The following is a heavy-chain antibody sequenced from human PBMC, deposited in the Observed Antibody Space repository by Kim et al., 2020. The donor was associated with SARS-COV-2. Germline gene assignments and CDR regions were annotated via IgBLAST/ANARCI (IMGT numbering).Heavy chain of an antibody. V-gene: IGHV3-23*01. CDR3: AKAPRYELALPVLPFDY. Sequence: GGSLRLSCAASGFTFSSYAMSWVRQAPGKGLEWVSAISGSGGSTYYADSVKGRFTISRDNSKNTLYLQMNSLRAEDTAVYYCAKAPRYELALPVLPFDYWGQGTLVTVSS. J-gene: IGHJ4*02. D-gene: IGHD5-12*01. CDR1: GFTFSSYA. CDR2: ISGSGGST.